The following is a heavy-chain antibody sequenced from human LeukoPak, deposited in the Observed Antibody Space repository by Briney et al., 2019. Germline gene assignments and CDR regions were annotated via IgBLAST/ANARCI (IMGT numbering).Heavy chain of an antibody. CDR2: IRGNGDNT. J-gene: IGHJ4*02. CDR3: AKEQAGGYYRD. Sequence: PGGSLRLSCAASGFTFSTYAMSWVRQAPGKGLGWVSSIRGNGDNTYYPDSVKGRFTISRDNSKNTLYLQMNSLRAEDTAVYYCAKEQAGGYYRDWGQGTLVTVSS. CDR1: GFTFSTYA. D-gene: IGHD3-22*01. V-gene: IGHV3-23*01.